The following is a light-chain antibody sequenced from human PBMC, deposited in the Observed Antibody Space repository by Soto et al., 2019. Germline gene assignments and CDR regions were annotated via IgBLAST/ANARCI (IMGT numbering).Light chain of an antibody. V-gene: IGLV2-14*03. J-gene: IGLJ1*01. CDR2: DVS. CDR3: SSYTTSSTLYV. CDR1: SSDVGAYNY. Sequence: QSALTQPASVSGSPGQSITISCTGTSSDVGAYNYVTWYQQHPGKAPKLMIYDVSNRPSGVSSRFSGSKSGNTASLTISGLQADYHADYYCSSYTTSSTLYVFGSGTKLTLL.